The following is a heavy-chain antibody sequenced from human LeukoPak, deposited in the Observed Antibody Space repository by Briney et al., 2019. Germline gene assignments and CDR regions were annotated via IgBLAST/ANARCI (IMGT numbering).Heavy chain of an antibody. CDR3: ARDSPEQQLAYYYYYGMDV. CDR1: GFTFSDYY. V-gene: IGHV3-11*01. CDR2: ISSSGGTI. J-gene: IGHJ6*02. Sequence: PGGSLRLSCAASGFTFSDYYMSWIRQAPGKGLEWVSYISSSGGTIYYADSVKGRFTISRDNAKNSLYLQMNSLRAEDTAVYYCARDSPEQQLAYYYYYGMDVWGQGTTVTVSS. D-gene: IGHD6-13*01.